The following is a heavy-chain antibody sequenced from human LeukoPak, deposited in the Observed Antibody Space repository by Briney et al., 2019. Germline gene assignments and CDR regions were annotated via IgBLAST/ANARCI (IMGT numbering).Heavy chain of an antibody. CDR1: GFTFSSYA. CDR2: ISGSGGST. Sequence: GGSLRLSCAASGFTFSSYAMSWVRQAPGKGLEWVSAISGSGGSTYYADSVKGRFTISRDNSKNTLYLQMNSLRAEDTAVYYCAKDLYSGSYITESPIDYWGQGTLVTVSS. J-gene: IGHJ4*02. D-gene: IGHD1-26*01. V-gene: IGHV3-23*01. CDR3: AKDLYSGSYITESPIDY.